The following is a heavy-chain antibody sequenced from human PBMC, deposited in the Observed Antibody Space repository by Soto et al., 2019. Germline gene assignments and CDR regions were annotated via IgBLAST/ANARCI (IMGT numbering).Heavy chain of an antibody. Sequence: SETLSLTCTVSGGSISSGDYYWSWIRQPPGKGLEWIGYIYYSGSTYYNPSLKSRVTISVDTSKNQFSLKLSSVTAADTDVYYCARAQLVGYYFDYWGQGTLVTVSS. CDR3: ARAQLVGYYFDY. CDR2: IYYSGST. J-gene: IGHJ4*02. D-gene: IGHD2-2*01. V-gene: IGHV4-30-4*01. CDR1: GGSISSGDYY.